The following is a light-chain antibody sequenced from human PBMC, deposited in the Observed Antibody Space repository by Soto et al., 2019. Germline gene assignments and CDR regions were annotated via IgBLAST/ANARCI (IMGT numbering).Light chain of an antibody. J-gene: IGLJ1*01. Sequence: QSALTQPASVSGSPGQSITISCTGTSSDVGGYNYVSWYQQHPGKAPQLMIYDVSNRPSGVSNRFSGSKSGNTASLTISGLQAEDEADYYCSSYTCSSTLYVFGTGTKVTVL. V-gene: IGLV2-14*01. CDR1: SSDVGGYNY. CDR2: DVS. CDR3: SSYTCSSTLYV.